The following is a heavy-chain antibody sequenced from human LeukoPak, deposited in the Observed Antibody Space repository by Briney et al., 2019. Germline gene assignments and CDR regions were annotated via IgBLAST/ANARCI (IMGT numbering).Heavy chain of an antibody. J-gene: IGHJ6*02. V-gene: IGHV4-34*01. CDR2: INHSGST. Sequence: SETLSLTCAVYGGSFSGYYWSWIRQPPGKGLEWIGEINHSGSTNYNPSLKSRVTISVDTSKNQFSLKLSSVTAADTAVYYCAGGRIQLWYNRYYYYYGMDVWGQGTTATVSS. D-gene: IGHD5-18*01. CDR1: GGSFSGYY. CDR3: AGGRIQLWYNRYYYYYGMDV.